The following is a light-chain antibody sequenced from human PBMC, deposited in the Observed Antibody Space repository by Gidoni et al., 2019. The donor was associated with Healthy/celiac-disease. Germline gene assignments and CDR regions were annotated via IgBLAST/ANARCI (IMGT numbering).Light chain of an antibody. CDR3: QKYNSAPPFT. CDR1: QGISNY. CDR2: AAS. Sequence: DIPMTQSPSSLSASVGDRVTITCRASQGISNYLAWYQQKPGKVPKLLIYAASTLQSGVPSRFSGSGSGTDFTLTISSLQPEDVATYYCQKYNSAPPFTFXPGTKVDIK. J-gene: IGKJ3*01. V-gene: IGKV1-27*01.